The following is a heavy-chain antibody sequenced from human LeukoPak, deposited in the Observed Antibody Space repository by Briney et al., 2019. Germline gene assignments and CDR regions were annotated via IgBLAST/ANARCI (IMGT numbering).Heavy chain of an antibody. V-gene: IGHV1-69*13. J-gene: IGHJ2*01. Sequence: SVKVSCKASGGTFSSYAISWVRQAPGQGLEWMGGIIPIFGTANYAQKFQGRVTITAGESTSTAYMELSSLRSEDTAVYYCARVLTAYWYFDLWGRGTLVTVSS. CDR2: IIPIFGTA. CDR1: GGTFSSYA. CDR3: ARVLTAYWYFDL. D-gene: IGHD2-15*01.